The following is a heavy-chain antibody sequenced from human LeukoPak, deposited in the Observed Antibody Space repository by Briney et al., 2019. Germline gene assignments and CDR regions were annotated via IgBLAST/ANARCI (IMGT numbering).Heavy chain of an antibody. CDR1: GFTFSSSE. Sequence: GGSLRLSCAASGFTFSSSEMNWMRQAPGKGLEWLSSISGSSTSIYYADSVKGRFTISRDNVKNLLYLQMNSLRDEDTAVYYCDYHGNWGQGTLVTVSS. CDR3: DYHGN. D-gene: IGHD3-10*01. V-gene: IGHV3-48*02. CDR2: ISGSSTSI. J-gene: IGHJ4*02.